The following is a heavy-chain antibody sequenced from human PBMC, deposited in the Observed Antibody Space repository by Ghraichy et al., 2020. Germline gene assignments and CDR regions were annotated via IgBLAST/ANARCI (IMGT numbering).Heavy chain of an antibody. V-gene: IGHV3-11*04. D-gene: IGHD3-10*01. CDR2: ISGGGSSI. J-gene: IGHJ6*02. CDR3: ARDVTVSGSGMDV. Sequence: GGSLRLSCAASGFTFSDYYMSWIRQAPGKGLEWVSYISGGGSSIYSADSVKGRFTISRDNAKNSLYLQMNSLRAEDTAVYYCARDVTVSGSGMDVWGHGTTVTVSS. CDR1: GFTFSDYY.